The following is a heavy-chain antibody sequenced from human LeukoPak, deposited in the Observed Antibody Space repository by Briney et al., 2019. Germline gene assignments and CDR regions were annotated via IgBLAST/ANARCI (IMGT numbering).Heavy chain of an antibody. CDR1: GGTFSSYA. CDR2: IIPIFGTA. V-gene: IGHV1-69*13. CDR3: ARGRGRLLLDLDY. Sequence: SVKVSFKASGGTFSSYAISWVRQAPGQGLEWMGGIIPIFGTANYAQKFQGRVTITADESTSTAYMELSSLRSEDTAVYYCARGRGRLLLDLDYWGQGTLVTVSS. D-gene: IGHD3-22*01. J-gene: IGHJ4*02.